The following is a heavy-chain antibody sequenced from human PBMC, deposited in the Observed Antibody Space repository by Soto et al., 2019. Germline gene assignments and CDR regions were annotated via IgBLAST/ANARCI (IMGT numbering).Heavy chain of an antibody. CDR2: IWYDGSNK. Sequence: GSLRLSCAASGFTFSDYAMHWVRQAPGKGLEWVAVIWYDGSNKYYADSVKGRFTISRDNSKNTLSLQMNSLRAEDTAVYYCAGVKARWYGMDVWGQGTPVTVSS. J-gene: IGHJ6*02. CDR1: GFTFSDYA. D-gene: IGHD1-26*01. V-gene: IGHV3-30*04. CDR3: AGVKARWYGMDV.